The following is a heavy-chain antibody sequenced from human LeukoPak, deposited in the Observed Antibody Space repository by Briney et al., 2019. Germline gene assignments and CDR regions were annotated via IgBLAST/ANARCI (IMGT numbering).Heavy chain of an antibody. CDR2: IYYSGST. Sequence: SSETLSLTCTVSGGSISSYYWSWIRQPPGKGLEWIGYIYYSGSTNYNPSLKSRVTISVDTSKDQFSLKLSSVTAADTAVYYCARQYYDFWSGPNWFDPWGQGTLVTVSS. D-gene: IGHD3-3*01. CDR1: GGSISSYY. V-gene: IGHV4-59*01. J-gene: IGHJ5*02. CDR3: ARQYYDFWSGPNWFDP.